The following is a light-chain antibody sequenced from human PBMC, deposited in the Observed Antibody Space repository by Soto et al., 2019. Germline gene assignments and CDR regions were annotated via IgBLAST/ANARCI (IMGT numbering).Light chain of an antibody. CDR2: LGS. Sequence: DIVMTQSPLSLPVTPGESASISCRSSQSLLHDNGYNYLDWYLQKPGQSPQLLIYLGSNRASGVPDRFSGSASGTDFTLKISRVEAGDAGIFYCMQALQAPWTFGQGTKVEIK. CDR3: MQALQAPWT. J-gene: IGKJ1*01. V-gene: IGKV2-28*01. CDR1: QSLLHDNGYNY.